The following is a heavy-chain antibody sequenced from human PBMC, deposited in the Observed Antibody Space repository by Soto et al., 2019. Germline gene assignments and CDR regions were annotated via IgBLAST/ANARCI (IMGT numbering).Heavy chain of an antibody. CDR1: AFTFNSSGMTFSRYS. CDR2: CSGTGYST. CDR3: AKFREFYQGSGSRTYYFYGMDV. Sequence: GPLRLSWAASAFTFNSSGMTFSRYSMRSVRHGPRKSTHWLSTCSGTGYSTYYADSVKGRFTISRDNSKNTLFLQMNSLRAGDTALYYCAKFREFYQGSGSRTYYFYGMDVWGQGTTVTVSS. D-gene: IGHD3-10*01. J-gene: IGHJ6*02. V-gene: IGHV3-23*01.